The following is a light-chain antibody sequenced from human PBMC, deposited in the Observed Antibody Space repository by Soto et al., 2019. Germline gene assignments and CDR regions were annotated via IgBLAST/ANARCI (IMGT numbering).Light chain of an antibody. J-gene: IGKJ1*01. CDR2: GSS. V-gene: IGKV1-17*01. CDR3: LQHNVFPRA. Sequence: IQMTQSPSTLSASVGDRVTITCRASQAIRNDLAWYQQKPGRAPKRLIYGSSTLQSGVPLRFSGSGSGTEFTLTISSLQPEDFATYYCLQHNVFPRAFGQGTKVEIK. CDR1: QAIRND.